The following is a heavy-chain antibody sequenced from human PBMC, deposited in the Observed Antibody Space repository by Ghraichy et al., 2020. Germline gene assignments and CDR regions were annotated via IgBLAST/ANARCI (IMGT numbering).Heavy chain of an antibody. D-gene: IGHD1-26*01. J-gene: IGHJ4*02. CDR2: IYYSGST. Sequence: SETLSLTCTVSGGSVSSGSYYWSWIRQPPGKGLEWIGYIYYSGSTNYNPSLKSRVTISVDTSKNQFSLKLSSVTAADTAVYYCARSIVGAIYYFHYWGQGTLVTVSS. CDR3: ARSIVGAIYYFHY. CDR1: GGSVSSGSYY. V-gene: IGHV4-61*01.